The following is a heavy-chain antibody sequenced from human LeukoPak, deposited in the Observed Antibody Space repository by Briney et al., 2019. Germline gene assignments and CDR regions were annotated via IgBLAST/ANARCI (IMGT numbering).Heavy chain of an antibody. CDR1: GGSFSGYY. V-gene: IGHV4-34*01. Sequence: PSETLSLTCAVYGGSFSGYYWSWIRQPPGKGLEWIGEINHSGSTNYNPSLKSRVTMSVDTSKNHFSLKLSSVTAADTAVYYCARVPKGDNWGQGTLVTVSS. CDR3: ARVPKGDN. CDR2: INHSGST. J-gene: IGHJ4*02.